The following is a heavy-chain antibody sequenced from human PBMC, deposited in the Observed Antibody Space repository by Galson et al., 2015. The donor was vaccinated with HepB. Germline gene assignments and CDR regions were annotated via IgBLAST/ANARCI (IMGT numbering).Heavy chain of an antibody. J-gene: IGHJ5*02. CDR2: ISGSGGST. Sequence: SLRLSCAASGFTFSSFAMHWVRQAPGKGLEYVSAISGSGGSTHYADSVKGRFTISRDNSKNKLHLEMSSLRPEDTAVYYCVKKTRPGGASSSWSLAWFDPWGQGILVTVSS. CDR1: GFTFSSFA. V-gene: IGHV3-64D*06. D-gene: IGHD6-13*01. CDR3: VKKTRPGGASSSWSLAWFDP.